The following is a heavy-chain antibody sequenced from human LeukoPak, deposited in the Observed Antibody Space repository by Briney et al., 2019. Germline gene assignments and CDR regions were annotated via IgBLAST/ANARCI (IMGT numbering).Heavy chain of an antibody. CDR1: KIREYC. Sequence: DSVKSSCKTSKIREYCMNLVRQAPGKRIKWLGWINPKSGDTDYAQKFQGRVTMTRDTSISTAYMELSGLKPDDTAIYFCASGYSGYDLNYWGQGTQVTVSS. J-gene: IGHJ4*02. CDR3: ASGYSGYDLNY. V-gene: IGHV1-2*02. CDR2: INPKSGDT. D-gene: IGHD5-12*01.